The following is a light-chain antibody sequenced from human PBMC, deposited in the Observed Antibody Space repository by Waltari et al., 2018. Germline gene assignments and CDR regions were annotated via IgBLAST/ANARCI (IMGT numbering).Light chain of an antibody. CDR3: QEYYGTPPDT. Sequence: DIVMTQSPDSLAVSLGERATINCKSSQSVLYSSNNKNYLAWYQQKPGQPPKLLIYWASTRESGVPDRFSGSGSGTDFTLTISSLQSEDVALYYCQEYYGTPPDTFGQGTKLEIK. CDR2: WAS. J-gene: IGKJ2*01. CDR1: QSVLYSSNNKNY. V-gene: IGKV4-1*01.